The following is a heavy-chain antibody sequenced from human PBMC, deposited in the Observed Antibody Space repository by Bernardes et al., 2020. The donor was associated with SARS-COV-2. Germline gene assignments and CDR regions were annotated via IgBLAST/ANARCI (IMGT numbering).Heavy chain of an antibody. CDR3: AKGGYDFWSGYPFDY. V-gene: IGHV3-23*01. CDR1: GFTFSSYA. D-gene: IGHD3-3*01. Sequence: GGSLRLSCAASGFTFSSYAMSWVRQAPGKGLEWVSAISGSGGSTYYADSVKGRFTISRDNSKNTLYLQMNSLRAEDTAVYYCAKGGYDFWSGYPFDYWGQGTLVTVSS. CDR2: ISGSGGST. J-gene: IGHJ4*02.